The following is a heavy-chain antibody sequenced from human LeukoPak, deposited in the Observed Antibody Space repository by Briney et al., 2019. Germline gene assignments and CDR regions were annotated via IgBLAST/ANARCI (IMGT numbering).Heavy chain of an antibody. Sequence: SETLSLTCTVSGGSITSYYWSWIRQPAGKGLEWIGRIFTSGNTNYNPSPKSRVNMSVDTSRNQFSVKLNSVTAADAAVYYCARGLYGDPNYWGQGTLVTVSS. CDR1: GGSITSYY. V-gene: IGHV4-4*07. CDR3: ARGLYGDPNY. CDR2: IFTSGNT. J-gene: IGHJ4*02. D-gene: IGHD4-17*01.